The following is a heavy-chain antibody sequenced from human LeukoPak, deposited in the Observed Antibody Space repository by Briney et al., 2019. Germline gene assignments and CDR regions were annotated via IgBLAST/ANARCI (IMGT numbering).Heavy chain of an antibody. J-gene: IGHJ4*02. Sequence: GGSLRLSCAASGFTFSSYSMNWVRQAPGKGLEWVSYISSSSSTIYYADSVKGRFTISRDNAKNSLYLQMNSLRAGDTAVYYCARAGYGYYFDYWGQGTLVTVSS. CDR2: ISSSSSTI. D-gene: IGHD4-17*01. CDR1: GFTFSSYS. V-gene: IGHV3-48*01. CDR3: ARAGYGYYFDY.